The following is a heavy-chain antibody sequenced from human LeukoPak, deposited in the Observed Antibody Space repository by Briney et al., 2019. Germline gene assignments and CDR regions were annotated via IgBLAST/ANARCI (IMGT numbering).Heavy chain of an antibody. CDR2: ISSSGSNI. V-gene: IGHV3-11*04. Sequence: PGGSLRLSCAASGFTFSDYYMSWIRQAPGKGLEWVSYISSSGSNIYYADSVKGRFTMSRDNAKKSLYLQMNSLRAEDTAVYYCARAKYDRSGYYYSGFDIWGQGTMVTVSS. CDR3: ARAKYDRSGYYYSGFDI. J-gene: IGHJ3*02. D-gene: IGHD3-22*01. CDR1: GFTFSDYY.